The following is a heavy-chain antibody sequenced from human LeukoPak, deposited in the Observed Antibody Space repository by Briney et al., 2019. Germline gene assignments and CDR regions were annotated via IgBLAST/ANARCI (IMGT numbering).Heavy chain of an antibody. CDR2: INHSGST. D-gene: IGHD6-19*01. V-gene: IGHV4-34*01. Sequence: SETLSLTCAVYGGSFSGYYWSWIRPPPGKGLEWIGEINHSGSTNYNPSLKSRVTISVDTSKNQFSLKLSSVTAADTAVYYCARVPYSSGWYENGFDYWGQGTLVTVSS. J-gene: IGHJ4*02. CDR3: ARVPYSSGWYENGFDY. CDR1: GGSFSGYY.